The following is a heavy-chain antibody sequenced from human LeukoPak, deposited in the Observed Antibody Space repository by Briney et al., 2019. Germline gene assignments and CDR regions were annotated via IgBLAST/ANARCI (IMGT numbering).Heavy chain of an antibody. V-gene: IGHV4-30-2*01. CDR2: IYHSGST. Sequence: PSQTLSLTCTVSGGSISSGDYYWSWIRQPPGKGLEWIGYIYHSGSTYYNPSLKSRVTISVDRSKNQFSLKLSSVTAADTAVYYCARDLYYYGSGSYVSAFDFWGQGTMVTVSS. CDR1: GGSISSGDYY. CDR3: ARDLYYYGSGSYVSAFDF. D-gene: IGHD3-10*01. J-gene: IGHJ3*01.